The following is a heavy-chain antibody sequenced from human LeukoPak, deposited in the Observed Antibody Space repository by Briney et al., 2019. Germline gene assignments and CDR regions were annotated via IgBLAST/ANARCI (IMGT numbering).Heavy chain of an antibody. V-gene: IGHV4-34*01. J-gene: IGHJ4*02. CDR3: ARTAVPYYDSSDPPNYFDY. Sequence: SETLSLTCAVYGGSFSGYYWSWIRQPPGKGLEWIGEINHSGSTNYNPSLKSRVTISVDTSKNQFSLKLSSVTAADTAVYYCARTAVPYYDSSDPPNYFDYWGQGTLVTVSS. CDR1: GGSFSGYY. CDR2: INHSGST. D-gene: IGHD3-22*01.